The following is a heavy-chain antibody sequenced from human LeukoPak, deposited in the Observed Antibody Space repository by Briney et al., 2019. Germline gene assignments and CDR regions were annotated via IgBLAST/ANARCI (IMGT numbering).Heavy chain of an antibody. CDR2: IYPGDSDT. D-gene: IGHD1-26*01. J-gene: IGHJ6*04. CDR3: ARLSGSYYSAFDI. V-gene: IGHV5-51*01. Sequence: LGESLKISCKGSGYSSTSYWIGWVRQMPGKGLEWMGIIYPGDSDTRYSPSFQGQVTISADKSISTAYLQWSSLKASDTAMYYCARLSGSYYSAFDIWGKGTTVTISS. CDR1: GYSSTSYW.